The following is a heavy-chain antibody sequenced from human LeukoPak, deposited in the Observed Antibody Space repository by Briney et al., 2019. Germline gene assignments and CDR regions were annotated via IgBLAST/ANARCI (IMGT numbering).Heavy chain of an antibody. V-gene: IGHV3-74*03. CDR2: INGDGSTT. D-gene: IGHD3-10*01. J-gene: IGHJ4*02. Sequence: PGGSLRLSCTASGFTFSTYWINWVRQSPGKGLVWVALINGDGSTTTHADSVKGRFTISRDNAKNTAYLQMNSLRDEDTAVYFCARGGAGSPDYWGQGTLVTVSA. CDR1: GFTFSTYW. CDR3: ARGGAGSPDY.